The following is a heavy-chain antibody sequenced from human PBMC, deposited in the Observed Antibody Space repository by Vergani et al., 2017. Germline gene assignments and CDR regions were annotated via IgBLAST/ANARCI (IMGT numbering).Heavy chain of an antibody. V-gene: IGHV4-61*02. CDR1: GGSISSGSYY. J-gene: IGHJ5*02. D-gene: IGHD1-1*01. CDR3: ARDLDEGGFDP. Sequence: QVQLQESGPGLVKPSQTLSLTCTVSGGSISSGSYYWSWIRQPAGKGLVWIGRIYTSGSTNYNPSLKSRVTISVDTSKNQFSLKLSSVTAADTAVYYCARDLDEGGFDPWGQGTLVTVSS. CDR2: IYTSGST.